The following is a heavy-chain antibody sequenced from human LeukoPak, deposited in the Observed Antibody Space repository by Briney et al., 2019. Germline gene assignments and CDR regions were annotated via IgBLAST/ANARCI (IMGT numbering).Heavy chain of an antibody. CDR3: ARGPNSNWSGLDF. CDR2: ISPTGSTT. J-gene: IGHJ4*02. D-gene: IGHD6-6*01. V-gene: IGHV3-74*01. CDR1: GFSFSGHW. Sequence: PGGSLRLSCTASGFSFSGHWMHWARQLPGKGLVWVSRISPTGSTTSYADSVKGRFTVSRDNAKITLYLQVNNLRAEDTAVYYCARGPNSNWSGLDFWGQGTLLTVSS.